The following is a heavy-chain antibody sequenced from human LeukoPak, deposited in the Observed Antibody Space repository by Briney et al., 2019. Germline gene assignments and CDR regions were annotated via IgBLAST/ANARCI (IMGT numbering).Heavy chain of an antibody. V-gene: IGHV1-2*02. CDR3: ARDGTFDI. CDR1: GGTFSSSG. CDR2: INPDSGVT. Sequence: ASVKVSCKASGGTFSSSGLSWVRQAPGQGLEWMGWINPDSGVTNYPQKFQGRVTVTRDTSSSTAYMELIRLRSDDTAVYYCARDGTFDIWGQGTMVTVSS. J-gene: IGHJ3*02. D-gene: IGHD2-15*01.